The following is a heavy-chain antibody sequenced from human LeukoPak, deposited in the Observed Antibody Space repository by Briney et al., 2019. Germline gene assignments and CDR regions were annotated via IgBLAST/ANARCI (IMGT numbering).Heavy chain of an antibody. J-gene: IGHJ4*02. CDR3: ARGAGSTIFGVVIGYFDY. V-gene: IGHV3-21*01. Sequence: GGSLRLSCAASGFTFSSYSMSWVRQAPGKGLEWVSSISSSSSYIYYADSVKGRFTISRDNAKNSLYLQMNSLRAEDTAVYYCARGAGSTIFGVVIGYFDYWGQGTLVTVSS. D-gene: IGHD3-3*01. CDR1: GFTFSSYS. CDR2: ISSSSSYI.